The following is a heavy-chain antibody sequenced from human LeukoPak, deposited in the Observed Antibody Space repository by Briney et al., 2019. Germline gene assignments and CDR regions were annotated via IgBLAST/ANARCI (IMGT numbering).Heavy chain of an antibody. J-gene: IGHJ4*02. V-gene: IGHV3-23*01. CDR1: GFSFNNYA. D-gene: IGHD5-24*01. CDR3: ARDYKYAFDN. CDR2: IIASSGST. Sequence: GGSLRLSCAASGFSFNNYAMGWVRQAPGKGLEWVSIIIASSGSTFYADSVKGRFTISGDKAKNSLYLQMNSLRVEDTAVYYCARDYKYAFDNWGQGTLVTVSS.